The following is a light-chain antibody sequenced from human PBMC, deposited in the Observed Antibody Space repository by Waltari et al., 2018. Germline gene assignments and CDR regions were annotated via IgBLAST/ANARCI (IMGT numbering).Light chain of an antibody. CDR1: QSISNY. Sequence: DIQMTQSPSSLSASVGDRVSITCRASQSISNYLNWYQQRQGKAPKLLIYAASGLQNGVPSRFRGSGSGTDFNLTINSVQPEDFATYYCHQTDTAPGTFGLGTKVEI. J-gene: IGKJ1*01. CDR2: AAS. CDR3: HQTDTAPGT. V-gene: IGKV1-39*01.